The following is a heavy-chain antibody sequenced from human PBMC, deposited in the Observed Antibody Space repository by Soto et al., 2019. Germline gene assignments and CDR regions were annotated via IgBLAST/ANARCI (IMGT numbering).Heavy chain of an antibody. CDR2: ISSSSSYT. D-gene: IGHD5-12*01. J-gene: IGHJ2*01. CDR3: ARQDPGDSGYGPGGWYFDL. V-gene: IGHV3-11*06. CDR1: GFTFSDYY. Sequence: QVQLVESGGGLVKPGGSLRLSCAASGFTFSDYYMSWIRQAPGKGLEWDSYISSSSSYTNYADSVKGRFTISRDNAKNSLYLQMNSLRAEDTAVYYCARQDPGDSGYGPGGWYFDLWGRGTLVTVSS.